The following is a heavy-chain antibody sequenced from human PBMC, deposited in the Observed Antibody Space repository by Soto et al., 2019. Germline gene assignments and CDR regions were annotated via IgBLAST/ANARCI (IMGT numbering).Heavy chain of an antibody. CDR3: GSRRDGYDY. CDR2: IKQDGSEK. Sequence: GGSLRLSCAASGFTFSSYWMSWVRQAPGKGLEWVANIKQDGSEKYYVDSVKGRFTISRDNAKNSLYLQMNSLRAEDAAVYYGGSRRDGYDYWGQGTLVTVSS. D-gene: IGHD5-12*01. J-gene: IGHJ4*02. CDR1: GFTFSSYW. V-gene: IGHV3-7*01.